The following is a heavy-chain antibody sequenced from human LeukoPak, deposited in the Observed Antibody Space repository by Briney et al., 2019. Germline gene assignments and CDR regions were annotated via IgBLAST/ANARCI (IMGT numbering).Heavy chain of an antibody. CDR2: INPNSGGT. CDR1: GYTFTGYY. Sequence: ASVKVSCKASGYTFTGYYMLWVRQAPGQGLEWMGWINPNSGGTNYAQKFQGRVTMTRDTSISTAYMELSRLRSDDTAVYYCAREAIGIGWFDPWGQGTLVTVSS. D-gene: IGHD1-14*01. V-gene: IGHV1-2*02. J-gene: IGHJ5*02. CDR3: AREAIGIGWFDP.